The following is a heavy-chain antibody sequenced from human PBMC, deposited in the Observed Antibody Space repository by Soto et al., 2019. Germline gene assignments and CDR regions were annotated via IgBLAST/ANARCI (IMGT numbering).Heavy chain of an antibody. CDR3: ARGGYYDYVWGSYRYTGNFDY. D-gene: IGHD3-16*02. Sequence: ASVKVSCKASGYTFTSYGISWVRQAPGQGLEWMGWISAYNGNTNYAQKLQGRVTMTTDTSTSTAYMELRSLRSDDTAVYYCARGGYYDYVWGSYRYTGNFDYWGQGTLVTVSS. J-gene: IGHJ4*02. CDR2: ISAYNGNT. CDR1: GYTFTSYG. V-gene: IGHV1-18*01.